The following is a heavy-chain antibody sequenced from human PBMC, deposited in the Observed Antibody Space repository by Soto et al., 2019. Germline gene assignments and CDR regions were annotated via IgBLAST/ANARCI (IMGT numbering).Heavy chain of an antibody. Sequence: SETLSLTCTVSGGSISSGDYYWSWIRQPPGKGLEWIGYIYYSGSTYYNPSLKSRVTISVDTSKNQFSLKLSSVTAADTAVYYCSRFGEQGVYFDYWGQGTLVTVSS. CDR3: SRFGEQGVYFDY. CDR1: GGSISSGDYY. CDR2: IYYSGST. V-gene: IGHV4-30-4*01. J-gene: IGHJ4*02. D-gene: IGHD3-10*01.